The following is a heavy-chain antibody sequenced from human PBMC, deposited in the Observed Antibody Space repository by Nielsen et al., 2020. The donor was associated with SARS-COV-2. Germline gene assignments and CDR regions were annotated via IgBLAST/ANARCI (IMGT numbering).Heavy chain of an antibody. CDR2: IKLDGSEK. CDR3: ARVGFYGDPEYLDY. J-gene: IGHJ4*02. D-gene: IGHD4-17*01. V-gene: IGHV3-7*01. Sequence: GGSLRLSCVVSGFNIRGYWMTWVCQAPGKGLEWVGNIKLDGSEKYYVDSVKGRFTISRDNARNTLYLQMNSLRVEDTAVYYCARVGFYGDPEYLDYWGPGTLVTVSS. CDR1: GFNIRGYW.